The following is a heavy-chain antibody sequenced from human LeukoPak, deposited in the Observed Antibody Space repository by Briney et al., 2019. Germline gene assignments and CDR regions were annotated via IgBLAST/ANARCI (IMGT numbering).Heavy chain of an antibody. Sequence: ASVKVSCKVSGYTLTELSMHWVRQAPGKGLEWMGGFDPEDGETIYAQKFQGRVTMTEDTSTDTAYMELSSLRSEDTAVYYCASHSGSYGTFDIWGQGTMVTVSS. V-gene: IGHV1-24*01. J-gene: IGHJ3*02. D-gene: IGHD1-26*01. CDR3: ASHSGSYGTFDI. CDR2: FDPEDGET. CDR1: GYTLTELS.